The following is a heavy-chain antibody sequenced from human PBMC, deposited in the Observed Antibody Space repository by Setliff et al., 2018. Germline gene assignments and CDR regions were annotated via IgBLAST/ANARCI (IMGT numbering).Heavy chain of an antibody. CDR3: ARGMSVAPYYSDY. CDR1: GFTFSDYT. V-gene: IGHV3-21*01. CDR2: IRGTSSHI. Sequence: GGSLRLSCSASGFTFSDYTMTWVRQAPGKGLEWVSFIRGTSSHIYYADSVKGRFTISRDNAKNSLYLQMNSLRAEDTAVYYCARGMSVAPYYSDYWGLGTLVTVSS. J-gene: IGHJ4*02. D-gene: IGHD6-6*01.